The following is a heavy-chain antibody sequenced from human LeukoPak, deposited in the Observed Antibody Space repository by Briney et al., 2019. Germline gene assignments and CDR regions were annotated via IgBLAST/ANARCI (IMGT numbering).Heavy chain of an antibody. J-gene: IGHJ5*02. CDR3: ARDRSHPLYDTTGYFAKWFDP. CDR1: GGSISGSY. Sequence: SETLSLTCTVSGGSISGSYWSWIRQPPGKRLEWTGYIYYSGSTNYNPSLKSRVTISLDTSKNQFSLKLTSVTAADTAVYYCARDRSHPLYDTTGYFAKWFDPWGQGTLVTVSS. V-gene: IGHV4-59*01. D-gene: IGHD3-22*01. CDR2: IYYSGST.